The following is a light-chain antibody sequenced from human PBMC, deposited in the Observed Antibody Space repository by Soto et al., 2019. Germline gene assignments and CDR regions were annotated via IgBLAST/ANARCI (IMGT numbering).Light chain of an antibody. CDR3: QQYGSSGT. Sequence: EIVLTQSPATLSLSPGARAPLSCRASQSVSSYLAWYPQKPGQAPRLLIYDASNRATGIPARFSGSGSGTDFTLTISRLEPEDFAVYYCQQYGSSGTFGQGTKVDIK. CDR2: DAS. V-gene: IGKV3-11*01. J-gene: IGKJ1*01. CDR1: QSVSSY.